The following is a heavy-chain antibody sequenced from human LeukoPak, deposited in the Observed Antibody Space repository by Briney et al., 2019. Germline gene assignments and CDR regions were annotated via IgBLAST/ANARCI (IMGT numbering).Heavy chain of an antibody. CDR2: IKSDGSST. CDR1: RFTFSRYW. J-gene: IGHJ4*02. V-gene: IGHV3-74*01. CDR3: VRDNRSYNFDY. D-gene: IGHD1-26*01. Sequence: PGGSLRLSCAASRFTFSRYWMHWVRHAPGKGLVWVSCIKSDGSSTSIADSAKGRFTISRDNAKNTVYLQMNSLRAEDTAVYYCVRDNRSYNFDYWGQGTLVTVSS.